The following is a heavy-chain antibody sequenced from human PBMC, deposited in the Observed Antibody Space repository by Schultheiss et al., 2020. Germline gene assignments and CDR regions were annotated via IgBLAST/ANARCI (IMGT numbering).Heavy chain of an antibody. J-gene: IGHJ4*01. CDR1: GGSFSGYY. CDR2: INHSGST. CDR3: ARGITRSFDF. Sequence: TLSRTCAVYGGSFSGYYWSWIRQPPGKGLEWIGEINHSGSTNYNPSLKSRVTISVDTSKNQFSLKLSSVTAADTAVYYCARGITRSFDFWGQGSLVTVSS. V-gene: IGHV4-34*01.